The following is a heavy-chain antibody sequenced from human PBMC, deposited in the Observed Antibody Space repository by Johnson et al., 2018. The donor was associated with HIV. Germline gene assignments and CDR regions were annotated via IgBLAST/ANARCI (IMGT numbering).Heavy chain of an antibody. CDR1: GFTFSSYA. CDR3: AKPFPRWFAPLETAFDI. V-gene: IGHV3-9*01. CDR2: ISWNSGSI. J-gene: IGHJ3*02. D-gene: IGHD3-9*01. Sequence: QLVESGGGVVQPGRSLRLSCAASGFTFSSYAMHWVRQAPGKGLEWVSCISWNSGSIGFADSVKGRFTISRDNAKNSLSLQMNSLRAEDTALYYCAKPFPRWFAPLETAFDIWGQGTMVTVSS.